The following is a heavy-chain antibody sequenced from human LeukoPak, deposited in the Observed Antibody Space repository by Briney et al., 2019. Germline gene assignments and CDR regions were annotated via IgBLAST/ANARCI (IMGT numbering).Heavy chain of an antibody. V-gene: IGHV3-23*01. CDR2: ISGSGGST. Sequence: GGSLRLSCAASGFTFSSYAMSWIRLAPGKGLEWVSAISGSGGSTYYADSVKGRFTISRDNSKNTLYLQMNSLRAEDTAVYYCAKGYDYYGSGSTAGHFDYWGQGTLVTVSS. D-gene: IGHD3-10*01. CDR3: AKGYDYYGSGSTAGHFDY. J-gene: IGHJ4*02. CDR1: GFTFSSYA.